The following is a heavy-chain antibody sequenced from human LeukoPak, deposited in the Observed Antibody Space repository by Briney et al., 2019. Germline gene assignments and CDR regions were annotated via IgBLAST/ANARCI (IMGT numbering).Heavy chain of an antibody. CDR3: ARVPRRLVVITDAFDI. CDR2: IIPIFGTA. V-gene: IGHV1-69*05. J-gene: IGHJ3*02. Sequence: ASVKVSCKASGGTFSSYAISWVRQAPGQGLEWMGGIIPIFGTANYAQKFQGRVTITTDESTSTAYMELSSLRSEDTAVYYCARVPRRLVVITDAFDIWGQGTMVTVSS. CDR1: GGTFSSYA. D-gene: IGHD3-22*01.